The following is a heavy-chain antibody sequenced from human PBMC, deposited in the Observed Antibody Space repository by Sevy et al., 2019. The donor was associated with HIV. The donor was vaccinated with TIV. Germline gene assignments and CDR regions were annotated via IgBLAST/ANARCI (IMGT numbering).Heavy chain of an antibody. D-gene: IGHD6-13*01. CDR1: GFTFSSYE. CDR2: ISSSGSTI. Sequence: GESLKISCAASGFTFSSYEMNWVRQAPGKGLEWVSYISSSGSTIYYADSVKGRFTISRDNAKNSLYLQMNSLRAEDTAVYYCARALSGGIAAGFHYYYYGMDVWGQGTTVTVSS. V-gene: IGHV3-48*03. J-gene: IGHJ6*02. CDR3: ARALSGGIAAGFHYYYYGMDV.